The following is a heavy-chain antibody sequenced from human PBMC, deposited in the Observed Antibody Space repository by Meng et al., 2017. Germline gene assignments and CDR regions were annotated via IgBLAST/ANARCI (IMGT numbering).Heavy chain of an antibody. CDR2: INHSGST. Sequence: QWGAGLLKPSETLSLTCAVYGGFFSGYYWSWIRQPPGKGLEWIGEINHSGSTNYNPSLKSRVTISVDTSKNQFSLKLSSVTAADTAVYYCARRRGGSSDWFDPWGQGTLVTVSS. CDR1: GGFFSGYY. D-gene: IGHD6-6*01. V-gene: IGHV4-34*01. J-gene: IGHJ5*02. CDR3: ARRRGGSSDWFDP.